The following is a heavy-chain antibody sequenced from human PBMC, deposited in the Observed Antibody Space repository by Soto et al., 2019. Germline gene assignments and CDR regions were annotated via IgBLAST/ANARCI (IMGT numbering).Heavy chain of an antibody. Sequence: HPGGSLRLSCAASGFTFRSYAMSWVRQAPGKGLEWVSAISGSGGSTYYADSVKGRFTISRDNSKNTLYLQMNSLRAEDTAVYYCAKAKGQSQTYYFDYWGQGTLVTVSS. J-gene: IGHJ4*02. CDR3: AKAKGQSQTYYFDY. CDR1: GFTFRSYA. CDR2: ISGSGGST. V-gene: IGHV3-23*01.